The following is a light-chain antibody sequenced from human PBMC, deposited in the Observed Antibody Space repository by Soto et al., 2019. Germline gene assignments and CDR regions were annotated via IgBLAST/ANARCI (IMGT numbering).Light chain of an antibody. Sequence: QSALTQPASVSGSPGQSITISCTGTSSDVGGHNYVSWYQQHPGKAPKLMIYEVNNRPSGVSDRFSGSQAGNTASLTISGIQAEDEADYYCSSFTSSTTLVVFGGGTKLTVL. J-gene: IGLJ2*01. CDR1: SSDVGGHNY. V-gene: IGLV2-14*01. CDR3: SSFTSSTTLVV. CDR2: EVN.